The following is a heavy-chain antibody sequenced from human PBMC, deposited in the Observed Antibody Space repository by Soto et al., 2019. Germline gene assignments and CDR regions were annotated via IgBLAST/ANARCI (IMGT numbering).Heavy chain of an antibody. CDR2: ISGNGNSA. CDR1: GFTFSTYA. Sequence: EVQLLESGGGLVQPGGSLRLSCAASGFTFSTYAMIWVRQAPGRGVEWVSSISGNGNSAHYADSVNGRFTVSQDNSQNKMDMQMNSLRAEDTALYCCAKSTWIQLWPAYWGQGTLVTVSS. V-gene: IGHV3-23*01. CDR3: AKSTWIQLWPAY. D-gene: IGHD5-18*01. J-gene: IGHJ4*02.